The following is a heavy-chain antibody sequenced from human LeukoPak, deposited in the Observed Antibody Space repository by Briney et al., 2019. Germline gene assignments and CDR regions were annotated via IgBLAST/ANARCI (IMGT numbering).Heavy chain of an antibody. CDR2: MNTNTGNP. Sequence: ASVRVSCKASGYTYTRYAMNQVRQAPGQGLDWMGWMNTNTGNPTYAQGFTGRFVFSLDTSVSTAYLQISSLKAEDTAVYYCASPPVPGYSYGQDAFDIWGQGTMVTVSS. J-gene: IGHJ3*02. D-gene: IGHD5-18*01. V-gene: IGHV7-4-1*02. CDR1: GYTYTRYA. CDR3: ASPPVPGYSYGQDAFDI.